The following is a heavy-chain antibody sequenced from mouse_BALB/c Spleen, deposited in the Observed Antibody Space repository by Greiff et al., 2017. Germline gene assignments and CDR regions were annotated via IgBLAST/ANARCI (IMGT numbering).Heavy chain of an antibody. J-gene: IGHJ1*01. D-gene: IGHD4-1*01. CDR2: IHPSDSET. V-gene: IGHV1-74*01. Sequence: QVQLQQPRAELVRPGASVKLSCKASGYSFTSYWMTWVKQRPGQGLEWIGMIHPSDSETRLNQKFKDQATLTVDKSSSTAYMQLSSPTSEDSAVYYCATYWDVVRDFEVWGGGTTGNGSS. CDR3: ATYWDVVRDFEV. CDR1: GYSFTSYW.